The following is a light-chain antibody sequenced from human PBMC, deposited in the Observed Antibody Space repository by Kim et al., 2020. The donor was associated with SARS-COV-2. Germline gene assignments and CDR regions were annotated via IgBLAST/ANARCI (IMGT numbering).Light chain of an antibody. CDR2: GNN. CDR1: SSNIGSKS. J-gene: IGLJ2*01. V-gene: IGLV1-47*01. Sequence: QSVLTQPPSASGTPGQRVTISCSGSSSNIGSKSVSWYQQLPGTAPKLLIYGNNQRPSGVPDRFSGSKSGTSASLAISGLRSEDEADYYCAAWDDSLSGRVFGSGTQLTVL. CDR3: AAWDDSLSGRV.